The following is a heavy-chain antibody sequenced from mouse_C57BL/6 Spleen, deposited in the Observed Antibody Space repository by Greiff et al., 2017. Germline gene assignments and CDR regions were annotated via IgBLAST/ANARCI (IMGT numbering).Heavy chain of an antibody. D-gene: IGHD6-2*01. Sequence: QVQLKQPGAELVMPGASVKLSCKASGYTFTSYWMHWVKQRPGQGLEWIGEIDPSDSYTKYNQKFKGKSTLTVAKSSSTAYMQLSSLTSEDSAVYYCARGLPPYFDYWGQGTTLTVSS. CDR1: GYTFTSYW. J-gene: IGHJ2*01. CDR2: IDPSDSYT. CDR3: ARGLPPYFDY. V-gene: IGHV1-69*01.